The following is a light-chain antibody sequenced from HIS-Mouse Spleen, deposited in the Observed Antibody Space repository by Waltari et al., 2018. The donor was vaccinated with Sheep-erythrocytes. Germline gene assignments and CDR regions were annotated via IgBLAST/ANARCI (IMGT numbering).Light chain of an antibody. CDR2: DVS. Sequence: QSALTQPASVSGSPGQSITIPCTGTSSDVGSYNLFPWYQQHPGKAPKLMIYDVSKRPSGVPDRFSGSKSGNTASLTISGLQAEDEADYYCCSYAGSYNHVFATGTKVTVL. CDR1: SSDVGSYNL. J-gene: IGLJ1*01. CDR3: CSYAGSYNHV. V-gene: IGLV2-23*02.